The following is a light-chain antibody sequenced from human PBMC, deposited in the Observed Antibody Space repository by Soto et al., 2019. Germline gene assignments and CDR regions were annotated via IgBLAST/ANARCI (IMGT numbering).Light chain of an antibody. CDR2: GAF. CDR3: HQYYNWPPYT. J-gene: IGKJ1*01. V-gene: IGKV3-15*01. Sequence: EIVLTQSPGTLSLSPGERATLSCRASQSVSNNYLAWYQQKPGQAPRLLMYGAFTRATGIPPRFSGSGSGTEFTLTISSLQSEDFAVYYCHQYYNWPPYTFGQGTKVDIK. CDR1: QSVSNN.